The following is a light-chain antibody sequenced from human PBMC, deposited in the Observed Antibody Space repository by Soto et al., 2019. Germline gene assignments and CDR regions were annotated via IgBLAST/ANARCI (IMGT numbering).Light chain of an antibody. CDR3: SSYVSSGYV. J-gene: IGLJ1*01. Sequence: QSVLTQPASVSGSPGQSITISCSGTGSDVGGYKYVSWYQQHPGKAPKILIFDVNNRPSGVSNRFSGSKSGNTASLTISGLQAEDEADYYCSSYVSSGYVFGAGTRSPS. V-gene: IGLV2-14*03. CDR2: DVN. CDR1: GSDVGGYKY.